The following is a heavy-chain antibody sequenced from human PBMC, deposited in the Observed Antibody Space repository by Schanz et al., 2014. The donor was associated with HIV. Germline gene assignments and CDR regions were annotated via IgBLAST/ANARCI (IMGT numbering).Heavy chain of an antibody. D-gene: IGHD2-2*01. Sequence: QVQLVQSGAEVKKPGSSVKVSCKTLGGPFRTYAVSWVRQAPGQGLEWMGWINPNSGGTNYAQKFQGRVTMTRDTSIATTYMELRRLRSDDTAVYYCAREREYQLLRGWFDPWGQGTLVTVSS. CDR2: INPNSGGT. J-gene: IGHJ5*02. V-gene: IGHV1-2*02. CDR1: GGPFRTYA. CDR3: AREREYQLLRGWFDP.